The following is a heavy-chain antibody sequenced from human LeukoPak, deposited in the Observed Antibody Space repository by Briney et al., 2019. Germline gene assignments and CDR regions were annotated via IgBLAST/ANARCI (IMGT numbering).Heavy chain of an antibody. CDR3: ARGWGGSLGVYYFDY. V-gene: IGHV1-18*01. J-gene: IGHJ4*02. D-gene: IGHD3-16*01. CDR1: GYTFTSYG. CDR2: ISAYNGNT. Sequence: ASVKASCKASGYTFTSYGISWVRQAPGQGLEWMGWISAYNGNTNYAQKLQGRVTMTTDTSTSTAYMELSSLRSEDTAVYYCARGWGGSLGVYYFDYWGQGTLVTVSS.